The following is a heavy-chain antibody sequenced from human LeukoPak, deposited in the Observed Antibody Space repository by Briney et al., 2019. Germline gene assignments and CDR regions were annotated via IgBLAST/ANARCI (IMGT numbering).Heavy chain of an antibody. CDR3: ARNAGSFFSVLDY. D-gene: IGHD1-26*01. Sequence: ASVKVSCKASGYTFTSHGISWVRPAPGQGLEWMGWVTAYYGNTNYAQKLQGRVTMTTDTSTSTAYMELRSLRSDDTAVYYCARNAGSFFSVLDYWGQGTLVTVSS. V-gene: IGHV1-18*01. CDR1: GYTFTSHG. CDR2: VTAYYGNT. J-gene: IGHJ4*02.